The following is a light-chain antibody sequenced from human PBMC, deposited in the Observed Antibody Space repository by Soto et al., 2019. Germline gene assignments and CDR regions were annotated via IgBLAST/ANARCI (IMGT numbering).Light chain of an antibody. J-gene: IGKJ5*01. CDR2: GAS. CDR1: QRVSSN. V-gene: IGKV3-20*01. Sequence: EDVVTLSGATLSLSTGERATLSCRASQRVSSNLAWYQQKPGQAPRLLIYGASTRATGIPDRFSGSGSGTDFSLTIRGLKPEDFAVYYCQQYRMSPNTFGQGTRLE. CDR3: QQYRMSPNT.